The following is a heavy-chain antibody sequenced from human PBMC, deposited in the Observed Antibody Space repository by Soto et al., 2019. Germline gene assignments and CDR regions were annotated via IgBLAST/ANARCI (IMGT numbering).Heavy chain of an antibody. CDR3: ARDFVGSSSAYYYYYMDV. CDR1: GDSVSSNSAA. Sequence: SQTLSLTCAISGDSVSSNSAAWNWIRQSPSRGLEWLGRTYYRSKWYNDYAVSVKSRITINPDTSKNQFSLQLNSVTPEDTAVYYCARDFVGSSSAYYYYYMDVWGKGTTVTVSS. CDR2: TYYRSKWYN. D-gene: IGHD6-6*01. V-gene: IGHV6-1*01. J-gene: IGHJ6*03.